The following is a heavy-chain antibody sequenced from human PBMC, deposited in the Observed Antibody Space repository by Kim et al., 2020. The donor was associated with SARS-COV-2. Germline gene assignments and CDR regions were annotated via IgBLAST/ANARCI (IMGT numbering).Heavy chain of an antibody. J-gene: IGHJ6*02. CDR1: GYTFTSYG. Sequence: ASVKVSCKASGYTFTSYGISWVRQAPGQGLEWMGWISAYNGNTNYAQKLQGRVTMTTDTSTSTAYMELRSLRSDDTAVYYCAIDPTIVVVPAAYPDGYYYYGMDVWGQGTTVTVSS. V-gene: IGHV1-18*04. CDR3: AIDPTIVVVPAAYPDGYYYYGMDV. CDR2: ISAYNGNT. D-gene: IGHD2-2*01.